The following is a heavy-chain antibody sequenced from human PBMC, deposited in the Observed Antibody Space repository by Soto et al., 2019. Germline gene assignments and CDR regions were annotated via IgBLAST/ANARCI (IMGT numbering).Heavy chain of an antibody. CDR2: IYYTGST. Sequence: SETLSLTCTVSGVSISGGSYYWSWIRQPPGGGLEWIGYIYYTGSTNYNPSLKSRVTISVDTSKNQFSLRLSSVTAADTAVYYCAREMRGLLGYCSGGGCPPSPMDVWGQGTTVTVSS. CDR1: GVSISGGSYY. J-gene: IGHJ6*02. CDR3: AREMRGLLGYCSGGGCPPSPMDV. D-gene: IGHD2-15*01. V-gene: IGHV4-61*01.